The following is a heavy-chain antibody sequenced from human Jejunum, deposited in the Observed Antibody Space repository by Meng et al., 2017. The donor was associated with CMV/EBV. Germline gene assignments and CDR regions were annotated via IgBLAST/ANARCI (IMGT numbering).Heavy chain of an antibody. Sequence: EVQLLGSGGGLVQPGGSLRLSCAASGFTIITYDMIWVRQAPGKGLEWVSTISASGAGTYYADSVKGRFTISRDPSKNTLYLQMNSLTTEDTAVYFCVTNSGGLGYWGHGTLVTVSS. CDR3: VTNSGGLGY. V-gene: IGHV3-23*01. CDR1: GFTIITYD. J-gene: IGHJ4*01. CDR2: ISASGAGT. D-gene: IGHD6-19*01.